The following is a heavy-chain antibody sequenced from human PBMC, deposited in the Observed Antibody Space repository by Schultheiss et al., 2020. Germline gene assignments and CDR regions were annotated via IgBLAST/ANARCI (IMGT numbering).Heavy chain of an antibody. J-gene: IGHJ6*03. CDR2: ISSSSSYI. CDR3: ARLSWRGDWYYYYMDV. V-gene: IGHV3-21*01. Sequence: GESLKISFAASGFTFSSYSMNWVRQAPGKGLEWVSSISSSSSYIYYADSVKGRFTISRDNAKNSLYLQMNSLRAEDTAVYYCARLSWRGDWYYYYMDVWGKGTTVTVSS. CDR1: GFTFSSYS. D-gene: IGHD3-16*02.